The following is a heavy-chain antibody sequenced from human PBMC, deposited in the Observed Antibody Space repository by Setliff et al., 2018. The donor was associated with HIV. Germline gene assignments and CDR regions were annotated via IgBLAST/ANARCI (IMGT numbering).Heavy chain of an antibody. D-gene: IGHD6-19*01. CDR3: AREVGHRSGYYRGSFDY. CDR1: GGSLTNYY. Sequence: SETLSLTCAVYGGSLTNYYWTWIRQPPGKGLEWIGSIYHSGSTYNNPSLKSRVTISVDTSKNQFSLKLTSVTAADTAVYYCAREVGHRSGYYRGSFDYWGQGTLVTVSS. V-gene: IGHV4-34*01. J-gene: IGHJ4*02. CDR2: IYHSGST.